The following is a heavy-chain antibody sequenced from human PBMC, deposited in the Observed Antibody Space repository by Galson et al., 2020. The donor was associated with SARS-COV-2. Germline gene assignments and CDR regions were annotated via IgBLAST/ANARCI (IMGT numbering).Heavy chain of an antibody. J-gene: IGHJ6*02. D-gene: IGHD4-17*01. Sequence: GESLKISCAASGFTFTTYGMHWVRQAPAKGLEWVAFIRYDGSYTYHADSVTGRFTISRDNSKNTLDLQMNSLRAEDTGVYYCAKCRSDFGYFYYGVVVWGQGTTVTVSS. V-gene: IGHV3-30*02. CDR3: AKCRSDFGYFYYGVVV. CDR1: GFTFTTYG. CDR2: IRYDGSYT.